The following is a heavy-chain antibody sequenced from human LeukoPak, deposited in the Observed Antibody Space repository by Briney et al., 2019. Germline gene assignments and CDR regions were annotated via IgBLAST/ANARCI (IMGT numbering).Heavy chain of an antibody. CDR1: GDSVSSNSVT. CDR2: TYYRSTWYN. Sequence: SQTRSLTCAISGDSVSSNSVTWNWIRQSPSRGLEWLGRTYYRSTWYNDYAVSVRGRITVNPDTSKNQFSLHLNSVTPEDTAVYYCARRLTQYDCFDPWGQGILVTVSS. V-gene: IGHV6-1*01. J-gene: IGHJ5*02. D-gene: IGHD2-2*01. CDR3: ARRLTQYDCFDP.